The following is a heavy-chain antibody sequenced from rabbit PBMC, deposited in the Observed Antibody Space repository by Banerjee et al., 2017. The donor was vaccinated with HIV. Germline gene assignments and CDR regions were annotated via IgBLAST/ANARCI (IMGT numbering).Heavy chain of an antibody. Sequence: QSLEESGGDLVKPGASLTLTCTASGFSFSSTYWICWVRQAPGKGLGWIACIYGGSSGSTYYASWAKGRFTISKTSSTTVTLQMTSLTAADTATYFCASAGSSYTMIYFNLWGPGTLVTVS. D-gene: IGHD5-1*01. V-gene: IGHV1S40*01. CDR1: GFSFSSTYW. CDR3: ASAGSSYTMIYFNL. J-gene: IGHJ4*01. CDR2: IYGGSSGST.